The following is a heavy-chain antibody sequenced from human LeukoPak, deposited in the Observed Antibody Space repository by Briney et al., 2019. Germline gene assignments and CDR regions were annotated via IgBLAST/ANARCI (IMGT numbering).Heavy chain of an antibody. CDR1: GFSLRNHG. D-gene: IGHD3-10*01. J-gene: IGHJ4*02. CDR3: ARDRDYYNYFEY. CDR2: ISYDGSNK. Sequence: GGSLRLSCAASGFSLRNHGMNWVRQAPGKGLEWVAVISYDGSNKYYADSVKGRFTISRDNSKNTLDLQMNSLRGEDTAVYYCARDRDYYNYFEYWGQGTLVTVSS. V-gene: IGHV3-30*03.